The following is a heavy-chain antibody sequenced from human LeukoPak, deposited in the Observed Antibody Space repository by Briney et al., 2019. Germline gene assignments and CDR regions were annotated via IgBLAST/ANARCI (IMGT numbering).Heavy chain of an antibody. D-gene: IGHD3-22*01. CDR1: GFTFSSYA. Sequence: GGSLRLSCAASGFTFSSYAMSWVRQAPGKGLEWVSAISGSGGSTYYADSVKGRFTISRDNSKNTLYLQMNSLRAEDTAVYYCAKVGDDSSGYSCFDLWGRGILVSVSS. CDR2: ISGSGGST. J-gene: IGHJ4*02. CDR3: AKVGDDSSGYSCFDL. V-gene: IGHV3-23*01.